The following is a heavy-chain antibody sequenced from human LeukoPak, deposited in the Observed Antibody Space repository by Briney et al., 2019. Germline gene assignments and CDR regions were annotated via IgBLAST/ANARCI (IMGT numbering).Heavy chain of an antibody. J-gene: IGHJ4*02. D-gene: IGHD2-21*02. CDR3: AKDRLLNCRGDCYIFDY. V-gene: IGHV1-18*01. Sequence: ASVKVSCKASGYTFTSYGISWVRQAPGQGLEWMGWISAYNGNTNYAQKLQGRVTMTTDTSTSTAYMELRSLRSDDTAVYYCAKDRLLNCRGDCYIFDYWGQGTVVTVSS. CDR2: ISAYNGNT. CDR1: GYTFTSYG.